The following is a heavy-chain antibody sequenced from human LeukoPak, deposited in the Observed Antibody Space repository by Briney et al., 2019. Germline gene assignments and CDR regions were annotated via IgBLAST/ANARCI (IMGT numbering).Heavy chain of an antibody. CDR1: GGSISSYY. Sequence: PSETLSLTCTVSGGSISSYYWSWIRQPPGKGLEWIGEIYHSGSTKYNPSLKSRVTISVDKSKNQFSLKLSSVTAADTAVYYCAREVGRGLFDYWGQGTLVTVSS. CDR3: AREVGRGLFDY. CDR2: IYHSGST. V-gene: IGHV4-59*12. D-gene: IGHD1-26*01. J-gene: IGHJ4*02.